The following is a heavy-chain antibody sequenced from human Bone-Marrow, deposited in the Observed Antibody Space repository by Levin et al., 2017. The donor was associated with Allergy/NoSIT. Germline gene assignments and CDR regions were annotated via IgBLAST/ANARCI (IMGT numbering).Heavy chain of an antibody. CDR3: ARVGNYAVIADAFDL. J-gene: IGHJ3*01. CDR2: ITWNGGTT. CDR1: QFIFDDHG. Sequence: PGESLKISCVASQFIFDDHGMSWVRQAPGKGLEWVSGITWNGGTTGYADSVKGRFTISRDNANNTLYLQMNSLRAEDTALYHCARVGNYAVIADAFDLWGQGTMVTVSS. D-gene: IGHD1-7*01. V-gene: IGHV3-20*01.